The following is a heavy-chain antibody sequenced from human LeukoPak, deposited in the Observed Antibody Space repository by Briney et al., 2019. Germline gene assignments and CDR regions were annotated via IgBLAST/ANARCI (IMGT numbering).Heavy chain of an antibody. Sequence: PSETLSLTCTVSGGSISSYYWSWIRQPPGKGLEWIGYIYYSGSTNYNPSLKSRVTISVDTSKNQFSLKLSSVTAADTAVYYCARDQEGSSSWINWFDPWGQGTLVTVSS. CDR1: GGSISSYY. J-gene: IGHJ5*02. CDR3: ARDQEGSSSWINWFDP. V-gene: IGHV4-59*01. CDR2: IYYSGST. D-gene: IGHD6-13*01.